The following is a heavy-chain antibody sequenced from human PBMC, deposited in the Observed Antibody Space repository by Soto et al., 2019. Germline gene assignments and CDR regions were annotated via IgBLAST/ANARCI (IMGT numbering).Heavy chain of an antibody. CDR3: ATYGYGDFAFDC. Sequence: SETLSLTCTVSGGFIRSTTHYWGWIRQPPGKGLEWIANIYYSGTTYYNPSLKSRVTVSIDTSENQFSLKLSSVTAADTAFYYCATYGYGDFAFDCWGQGTLVTVSS. V-gene: IGHV4-39*01. J-gene: IGHJ4*02. CDR2: IYYSGTT. CDR1: GGFIRSTTHY. D-gene: IGHD4-17*01.